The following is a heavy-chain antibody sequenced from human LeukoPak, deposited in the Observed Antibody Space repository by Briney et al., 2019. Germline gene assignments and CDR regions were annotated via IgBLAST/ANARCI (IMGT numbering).Heavy chain of an antibody. CDR3: AGHSADGYWGSFDY. V-gene: IGHV4-59*08. J-gene: IGHJ4*02. Sequence: PSETLSLTCTVSGGPLSPYYWSWIRQPPGKGPEWIGYIYYSGSTSYNPSLKSRVTISVDTSKDQFSLKLSSVTAADTAVYYCAGHSADGYWGSFDYWGQGTLVTVSS. CDR2: IYYSGST. CDR1: GGPLSPYY. D-gene: IGHD5-24*01.